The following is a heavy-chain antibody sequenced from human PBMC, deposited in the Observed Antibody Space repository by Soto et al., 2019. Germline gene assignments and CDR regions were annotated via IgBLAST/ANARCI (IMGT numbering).Heavy chain of an antibody. D-gene: IGHD3-22*01. Sequence: SETLSLTCTVSGGSISNYYCSWIRQTPGKGLEYIGFIYNSGTTNYNPSLKSRVTISVDTSKNQFSLKLSSVSAADTAVYYCARDPLRTYDFDSRGYSYGLDVWGQGTTVTVSS. CDR2: IYNSGTT. CDR1: GGSISNYY. CDR3: ARDPLRTYDFDSRGYSYGLDV. J-gene: IGHJ6*02. V-gene: IGHV4-59*13.